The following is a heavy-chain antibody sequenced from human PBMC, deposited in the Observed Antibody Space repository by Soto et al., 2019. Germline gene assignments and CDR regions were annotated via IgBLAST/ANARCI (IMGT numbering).Heavy chain of an antibody. V-gene: IGHV1-69*01. CDR2: IIPIFGTA. D-gene: IGHD3-9*01. J-gene: IGHJ5*02. Sequence: QVQLVQSGAEVKKPGSSVKVSCKASGGTFSSYAISWVRQAPGQGLEWMGGIIPIFGTANYAQKFQGRVTITADESTSTAYMELSSLRCEDTAVYYCARRLGDYDILTGYYFGWFDPWGQGTLVTVSS. CDR3: ARRLGDYDILTGYYFGWFDP. CDR1: GGTFSSYA.